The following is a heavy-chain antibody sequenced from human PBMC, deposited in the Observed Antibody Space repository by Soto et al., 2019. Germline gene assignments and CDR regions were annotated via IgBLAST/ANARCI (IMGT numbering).Heavy chain of an antibody. CDR3: AGKAAAGTDY. CDR2: INHSGST. D-gene: IGHD6-13*01. V-gene: IGHV4-34*01. J-gene: IGHJ4*02. CDR1: GGSFSGYY. Sequence: SETLSLTCAVYGGSFSGYYWSWIRQPPGKGLEWIGEINHSGSTNYNPSLKSRVTISVDTSKNQFSLKMSSVTAADTAVYYCAGKAAAGTDYWGQGTLVTVSS.